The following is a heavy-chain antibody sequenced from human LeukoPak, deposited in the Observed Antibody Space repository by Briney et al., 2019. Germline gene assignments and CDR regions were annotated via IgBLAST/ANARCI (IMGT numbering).Heavy chain of an antibody. J-gene: IGHJ4*02. V-gene: IGHV4-4*07. CDR3: ARHTSSGWFNY. CDR1: GGSINGYY. CDR2: ISATGIT. D-gene: IGHD6-19*01. Sequence: SETLSLTCTVSGGSINGYYWSWIRQPAGKGLEWIGRISATGITHYNPSLESRVTMSVDMSRNQFSLKLSSVTAADTAVYYCARHTSSGWFNYWGQGTLVTVSS.